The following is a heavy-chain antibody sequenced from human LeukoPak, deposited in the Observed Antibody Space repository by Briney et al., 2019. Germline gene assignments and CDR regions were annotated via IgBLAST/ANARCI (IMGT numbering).Heavy chain of an antibody. CDR3: ARVLVPAGGGVVDY. V-gene: IGHV1-2*02. Sequence: ASVKVSCKASGYTFTNYAMNWVRQAPGQGLEWMGWINSNSGGTNYAQKFQGRVTMTRDTSISTAYMELSSLRSDDTAVYYCARVLVPAGGGVVDYRGQGTLVTVSS. D-gene: IGHD3-16*01. J-gene: IGHJ4*02. CDR1: GYTFTNYA. CDR2: INSNSGGT.